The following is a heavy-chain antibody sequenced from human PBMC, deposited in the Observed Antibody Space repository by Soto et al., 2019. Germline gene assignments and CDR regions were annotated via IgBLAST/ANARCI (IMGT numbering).Heavy chain of an antibody. V-gene: IGHV3-30*18. CDR3: AKDSRHCSSTTCIDY. J-gene: IGHJ4*02. Sequence: QVQLVESGGGVVQPGRSLRLSCAGSGFTFSSYGMQWIRQAPGKGLEWVAIISYDGSNKYYADSVKGRFTISRDNSKNTLYLQMDSLRAEDTAVYYSAKDSRHCSSTTCIDYWGQGTLVTVSS. CDR1: GFTFSSYG. CDR2: ISYDGSNK. D-gene: IGHD2-2*01.